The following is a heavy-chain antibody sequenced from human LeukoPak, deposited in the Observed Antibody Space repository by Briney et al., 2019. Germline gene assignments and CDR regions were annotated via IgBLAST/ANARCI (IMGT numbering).Heavy chain of an antibody. Sequence: SETLSLTCAVYGGSFSGYYWSWIRQPPGKGLEWIGEINHSGSTNYNPSLESRVTISVDTSKNQFSLKLSSVTAADTAVYYCARVGSPDAFDIWGQGTMVTVSS. CDR3: ARVGSPDAFDI. V-gene: IGHV4-34*01. J-gene: IGHJ3*02. CDR2: INHSGST. CDR1: GGSFSGYY. D-gene: IGHD3-10*01.